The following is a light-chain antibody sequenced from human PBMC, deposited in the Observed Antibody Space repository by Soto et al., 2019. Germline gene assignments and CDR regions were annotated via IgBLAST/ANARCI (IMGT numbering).Light chain of an antibody. J-gene: IGLJ2*01. Sequence: QSVLTQPPSASGSPGQSVTISCTGTSSDVGGYNYVSWYQQHPGKAPKLMIYEVSKRPPGVPDRFSGSKSGNTASLTVSGLQSEYEAAYYCSSYAGSNNLVVFGGGTKLTVL. CDR3: SSYAGSNNLVV. V-gene: IGLV2-8*01. CDR1: SSDVGGYNY. CDR2: EVS.